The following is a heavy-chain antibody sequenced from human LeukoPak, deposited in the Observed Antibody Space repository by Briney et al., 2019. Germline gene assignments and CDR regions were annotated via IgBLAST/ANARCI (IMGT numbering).Heavy chain of an antibody. V-gene: IGHV3-7*03. CDR3: AKSSSLVVITNFDY. CDR1: GFTFSSYW. CDR2: IKQDGSGK. D-gene: IGHD3-22*01. Sequence: SGGSLRLSCAASGFTFSSYWMSWVRQAPGKGLEWVANIKQDGSGKYYVDSVKGRFTISRDNAKNSLYLQMNSLRAEDTAAYYCAKSSSLVVITNFDYWGQGTLVTVSS. J-gene: IGHJ4*02.